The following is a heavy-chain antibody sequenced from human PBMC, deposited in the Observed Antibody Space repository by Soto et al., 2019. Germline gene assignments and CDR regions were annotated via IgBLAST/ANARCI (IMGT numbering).Heavy chain of an antibody. J-gene: IGHJ4*02. CDR3: AKATTNGGWFNPFDS. CDR1: GFSFVNYA. Sequence: VGSLRLSCAASGFSFVNYAMNWVRQAPGKGLEWVSGLSGSGTSTYYADSVKGRFTISRDNSRDTLFLQMNSLTADDTAVYYCAKATTNGGWFNPFDSWGQGALVTVSS. CDR2: LSGSGTST. V-gene: IGHV3-23*01. D-gene: IGHD6-19*01.